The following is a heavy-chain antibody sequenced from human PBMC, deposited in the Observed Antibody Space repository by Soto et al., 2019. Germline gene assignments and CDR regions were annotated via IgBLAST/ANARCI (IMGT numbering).Heavy chain of an antibody. J-gene: IGHJ6*02. CDR1: GFTFSSYA. D-gene: IGHD1-7*01. V-gene: IGHV3-30-3*01. CDR2: ISYDGSNK. Sequence: HVQLVESGGGVVQPGRSLRLSCGASGFTFSSYAMHWVRQAPGKGLEWVAVISYDGSNKYYADSVKGRFTISRDNSKNTLYLQMNSLRAEATAVYYCARALITGTTYGMDVWGQGTTVTVSS. CDR3: ARALITGTTYGMDV.